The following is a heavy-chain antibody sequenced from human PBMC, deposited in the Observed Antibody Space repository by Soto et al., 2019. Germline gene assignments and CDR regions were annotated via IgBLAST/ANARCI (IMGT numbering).Heavy chain of an antibody. CDR3: AREVVTETTWGSFDS. J-gene: IGHJ4*02. Sequence: QVHLVQSGADGRKSGSSVRVSCTASGGGTLSNDAISWVRQAPGQGLEWLGRISPFFGTTDYSQSFQGRLTMTADASTGTVYLDLRSLKSDDSAVYYCAREVVTETTWGSFDSWGQGTLVTVSS. V-gene: IGHV1-69*01. CDR1: GGGTLSNDA. D-gene: IGHD2-21*02. CDR2: ISPFFGTT.